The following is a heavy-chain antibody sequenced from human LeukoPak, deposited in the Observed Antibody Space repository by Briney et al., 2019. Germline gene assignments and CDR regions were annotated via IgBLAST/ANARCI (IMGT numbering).Heavy chain of an antibody. J-gene: IGHJ6*02. Sequence: GESLKISCQGSGYNFRNYWIGWVRPMPGKGLEWMGIIFPVDSDTRYNPSFQGQVTISVDKSINTAYLQWSSLKASDTAVYYCARYSGYPVYGMDVWGQGTTVTVSS. D-gene: IGHD1-26*01. CDR1: GYNFRNYW. CDR3: ARYSGYPVYGMDV. V-gene: IGHV5-51*01. CDR2: IFPVDSDT.